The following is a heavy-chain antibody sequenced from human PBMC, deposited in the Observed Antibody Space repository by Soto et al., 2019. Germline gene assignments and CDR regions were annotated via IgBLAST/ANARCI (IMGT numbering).Heavy chain of an antibody. Sequence: QVQLVELGGGAVQPGRSLTLSCTASGLSFSNYGMHWVRQAPGKGMEWVAIISDDGNSQNYAGSVKGRFTISRDNFKNPVYLQMDRLRGDDTAVYYCAKDRYSSSPGHLEYWGQGTLVTVSS. CDR3: AKDRYSSSPGHLEY. CDR1: GLSFSNYG. D-gene: IGHD6-19*01. V-gene: IGHV3-30*18. CDR2: ISDDGNSQ. J-gene: IGHJ4*02.